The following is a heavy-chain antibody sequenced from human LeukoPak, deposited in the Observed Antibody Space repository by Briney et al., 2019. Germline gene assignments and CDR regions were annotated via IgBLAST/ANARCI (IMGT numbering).Heavy chain of an antibody. J-gene: IGHJ4*02. V-gene: IGHV1-69*04. Sequence: GASVKVSCKASGGTFSTYAITWVRQAPGQGLEWMGRIIPILGIANYAQKFQGRVMITADKSTGRAYMELSSLRSEDTAVYYCARDDHDYGDYVGGYWGQGTLVTVSS. CDR3: ARDDHDYGDYVGGY. CDR2: IIPILGIA. D-gene: IGHD4-17*01. CDR1: GGTFSTYA.